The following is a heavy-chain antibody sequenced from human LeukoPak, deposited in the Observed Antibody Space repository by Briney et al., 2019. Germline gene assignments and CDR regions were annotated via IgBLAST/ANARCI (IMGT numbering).Heavy chain of an antibody. J-gene: IGHJ6*03. Sequence: ASVKVSCKASGYTFTSYAMNWVRQAPGQGLEWMGWINTNTGNPTYAQGFTGRFVFSLDTSVSTAYLQISSLKAEDTAVYYCARGEYCSSTSCYFWKGYYYYYYMDVWGKGTTVTVSS. CDR2: INTNTGNP. CDR3: ARGEYCSSTSCYFWKGYYYYYYMDV. V-gene: IGHV7-4-1*02. D-gene: IGHD2-2*01. CDR1: GYTFTSYA.